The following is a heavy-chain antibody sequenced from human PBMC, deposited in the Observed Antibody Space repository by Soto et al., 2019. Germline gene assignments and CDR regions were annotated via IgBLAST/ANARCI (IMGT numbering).Heavy chain of an antibody. CDR2: TYYRSKWYN. CDR3: ARGKYSRYAFDI. J-gene: IGHJ3*02. Sequence: LNWIMQSPSRGLEWLGRTYYRSKWYNDYAVSVKSRITINPDTSKNQFSLQLNSVTPEDTAVYYCARGKYSRYAFDIWGQGTMVTVSS. V-gene: IGHV6-1*01. D-gene: IGHD6-6*01.